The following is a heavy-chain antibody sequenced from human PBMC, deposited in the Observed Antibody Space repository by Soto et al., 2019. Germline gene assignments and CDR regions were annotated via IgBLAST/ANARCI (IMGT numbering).Heavy chain of an antibody. D-gene: IGHD2-2*01. V-gene: IGHV4-59*08. CDR2: IYYSGST. CDR3: ARHGSPGVVPASTRRPYYYYMDV. Sequence: SETLSLTCTVSGGSISSYYWSWIRQPPGKGLEWIGYIYYSGSTNYNPSLKSRVTISVDTSKNQFSLKLSSVTAADTAVYYCARHGSPGVVPASTRRPYYYYMDVWGKGTTVTVSS. CDR1: GGSISSYY. J-gene: IGHJ6*03.